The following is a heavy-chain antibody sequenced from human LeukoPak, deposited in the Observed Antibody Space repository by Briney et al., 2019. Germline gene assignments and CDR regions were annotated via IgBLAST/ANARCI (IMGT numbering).Heavy chain of an antibody. CDR1: GYSFTSYW. CDR3: ARCGYNYGYYFDY. Sequence: GESLKISCKGSGYSFTSYWIGWVRQMPGKGLEWMGIIYPGDSDTRYSPSFQGQVTISADKSICTAYLEWSSLKASDTAMYYCARCGYNYGYYFDYWGQGTLVTVSA. CDR2: IYPGDSDT. V-gene: IGHV5-51*01. J-gene: IGHJ4*02. D-gene: IGHD5-18*01.